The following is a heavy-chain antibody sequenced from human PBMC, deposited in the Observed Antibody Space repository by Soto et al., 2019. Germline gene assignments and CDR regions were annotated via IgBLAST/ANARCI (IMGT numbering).Heavy chain of an antibody. J-gene: IGHJ6*02. V-gene: IGHV3-30-3*01. D-gene: IGHD4-4*01. Sequence: GGSLRLSCAASGFTFSSYAMHWVRQAPGKGLEWVAVISYDGSNKYYADSVKGRFTISRDNSKNTLYLQMNSLRAEDTAVYYCARDLGGNYALYYYGMDVWGQGTTVTVSS. CDR1: GFTFSSYA. CDR3: ARDLGGNYALYYYGMDV. CDR2: ISYDGSNK.